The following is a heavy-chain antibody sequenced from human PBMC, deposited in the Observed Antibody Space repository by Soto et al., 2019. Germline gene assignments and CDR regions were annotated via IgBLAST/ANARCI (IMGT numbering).Heavy chain of an antibody. V-gene: IGHV4-30-4*01. CDR2: ISYTGTT. CDR3: ARQPMVTTTRRFFDS. Sequence: SETLSLTCTVSGSSISDEYHWTWIRQSPAKGLEWIGYISYTGTTYYNPSLKSRVTISGDTSKNQFSLRMASVTAADTAVYYCARQPMVTTTRRFFDSWGQGSLVTVSS. D-gene: IGHD4-17*01. CDR1: GSSISDEYH. J-gene: IGHJ4*02.